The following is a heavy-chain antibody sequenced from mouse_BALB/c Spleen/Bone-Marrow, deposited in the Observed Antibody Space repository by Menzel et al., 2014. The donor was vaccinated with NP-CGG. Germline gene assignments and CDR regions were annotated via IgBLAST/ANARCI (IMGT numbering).Heavy chain of an antibody. V-gene: IGHV7-3*02. Sequence: EVKLMESGGGLAQPGGSLRLSCATSGFTFTDYYMSWVRQPPGKALEWLGFSRNKANGYTTEYSASVKSRFTISRDNSQSILYLQMNTLRAEDSATYYCARDINYDIYWYFDVWGAGTTVTVSS. J-gene: IGHJ1*01. CDR2: SRNKANGYTT. D-gene: IGHD2-4*01. CDR3: ARDINYDIYWYFDV. CDR1: GFTFTDYY.